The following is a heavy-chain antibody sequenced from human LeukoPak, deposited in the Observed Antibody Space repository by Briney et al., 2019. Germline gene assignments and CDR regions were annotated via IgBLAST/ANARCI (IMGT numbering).Heavy chain of an antibody. CDR2: INPNGGGT. V-gene: IGHV1-2*02. J-gene: IGHJ5*02. D-gene: IGHD6-13*01. CDR3: ARDQRQQLILGWLDP. CDR1: GYTFIGFY. Sequence: ASVKVSCKTSGYTFIGFYIHRVRQAPGQGLEWMGWINPNGGGTHYAQKFLGRVTMTSDTSVTTAYMELSSLTSDDTAVYYCARDQRQQLILGWLDPWGQGTLVTVSS.